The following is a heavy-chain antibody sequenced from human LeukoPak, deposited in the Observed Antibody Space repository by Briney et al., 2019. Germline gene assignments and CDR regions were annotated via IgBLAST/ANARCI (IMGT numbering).Heavy chain of an antibody. D-gene: IGHD3-22*01. CDR1: GFTSSSYS. CDR2: ISSSSSYI. J-gene: IGHJ1*01. CDR3: ARGPEGSGSHDDEYFQH. Sequence: GGSLRLSCAASGFTSSSYSMNWVRQAPGKGLEWVSSISSSSSYIYYADSVKGRFTISRDNAKNSLYLQMNSLRAEDTAVYYCARGPEGSGSHDDEYFQHWGPGTLVTVSS. V-gene: IGHV3-21*01.